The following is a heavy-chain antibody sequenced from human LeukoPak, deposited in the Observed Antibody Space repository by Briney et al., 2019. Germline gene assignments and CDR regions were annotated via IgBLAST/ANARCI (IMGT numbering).Heavy chain of an antibody. Sequence: KPSETLSLTCAVYGGSFSGYYWSWIRQPPGKGLEWIGEINHSGSTNYNPSLKSRVTISVDTSKNQFSLKLSSVTAADTAVYYCARGASRLKFDPWGQGTLVTVSS. CDR1: GGSFSGYY. CDR3: ARGASRLKFDP. V-gene: IGHV4-34*01. J-gene: IGHJ5*02. CDR2: INHSGST.